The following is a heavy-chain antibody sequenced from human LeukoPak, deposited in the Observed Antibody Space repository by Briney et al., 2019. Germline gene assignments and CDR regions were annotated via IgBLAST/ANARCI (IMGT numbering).Heavy chain of an antibody. Sequence: ASVKVSCKASGGTFSSYAISWVRQAPGQGLEWMGWINPNSGGTNYAQKFQGRVTMTRDTSISTAYMELSRLRSDDTAVYYCARGLRDIVVVPAAISFDYWGQGTLVTVSS. D-gene: IGHD2-2*01. V-gene: IGHV1-2*02. CDR3: ARGLRDIVVVPAAISFDY. CDR1: GGTFSSYA. CDR2: INPNSGGT. J-gene: IGHJ4*02.